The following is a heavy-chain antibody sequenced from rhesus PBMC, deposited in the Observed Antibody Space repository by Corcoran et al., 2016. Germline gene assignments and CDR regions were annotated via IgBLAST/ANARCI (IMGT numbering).Heavy chain of an antibody. Sequence: QVQLVQSGAEVKKPGSSVKVSCKASGYTFTDYYMHWVRQAPRQGLGWMGWINPYKGNTKYAQKFQGRVTMTRDTSTSTAYMELSSLRSEDTAVYYCAREGFDYWGQGVLVTVSS. J-gene: IGHJ4*01. CDR1: GYTFTDYY. CDR2: INPYKGNT. V-gene: IGHV1S2*01. CDR3: AREGFDY.